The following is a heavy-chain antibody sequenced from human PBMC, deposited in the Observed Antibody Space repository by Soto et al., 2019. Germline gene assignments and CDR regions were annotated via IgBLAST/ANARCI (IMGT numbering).Heavy chain of an antibody. CDR1: GGSVSSGSYY. J-gene: IGHJ5*02. CDR2: IYYSGST. V-gene: IGHV4-61*01. CDR3: ARDRSCSGGSCYVRWFDP. Sequence: PSETLSLTCTVSGGSVSSGSYYWCWIRQPPGKGLEWIGYIYYSGSTNYNPSLKSRVTISVDTSRNQFSLKLSSVTAADTAVYYCARDRSCSGGSCYVRWFDPWGQGTLVTVSS. D-gene: IGHD2-15*01.